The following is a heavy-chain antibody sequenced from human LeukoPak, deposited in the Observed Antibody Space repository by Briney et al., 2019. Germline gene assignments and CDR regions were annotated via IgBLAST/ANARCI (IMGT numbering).Heavy chain of an antibody. Sequence: GGSLRLSCAASGFTVNNNYMSWVRQAPGKGLEWVSVIYADGRTYYADSVKGRFAVSRDKSKNTLFLQMNSLRVEDTAVYYCARPSVGTSVLGYWGQGTPATVSS. CDR1: GFTVNNNY. J-gene: IGHJ4*02. V-gene: IGHV3-53*01. CDR2: IYADGRT. CDR3: ARPSVGTSVLGY. D-gene: IGHD1-14*01.